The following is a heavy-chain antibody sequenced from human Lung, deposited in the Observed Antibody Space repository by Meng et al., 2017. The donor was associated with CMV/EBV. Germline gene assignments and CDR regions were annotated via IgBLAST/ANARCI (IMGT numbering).Heavy chain of an antibody. J-gene: IGHJ6*02. V-gene: IGHV4-59*01. CDR3: TRERAAIGYYYCVMDF. Sequence: SETLSLTCTVSGHPITTYYWSWIRQPPGKGLEWIGYIYYSGSTNYNPSLRSRVSISVDTSKNQFSLELSSVTAADTAIYYCTRERAAIGYYYCVMDFWGHGXTVTVSS. CDR1: GHPITTYY. D-gene: IGHD2-2*01. CDR2: IYYSGST.